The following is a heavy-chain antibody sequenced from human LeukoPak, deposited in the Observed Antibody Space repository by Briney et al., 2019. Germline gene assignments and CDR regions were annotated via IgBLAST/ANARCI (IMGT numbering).Heavy chain of an antibody. J-gene: IGHJ4*02. CDR1: GFTFSSSA. CDR3: GNRGSSSGYYDF. V-gene: IGHV3-23*01. CDR2: ISGTGGST. D-gene: IGHD3-22*01. Sequence: GGSLRLSCAASGFTFSSSAMTWVRQAPGKGLEWISGISGTGGSTYYADSVKGRFTISRDNSKNALYLQMNSLTAEDTAVYYCGNRGSSSGYYDFWGQGTLVTVSS.